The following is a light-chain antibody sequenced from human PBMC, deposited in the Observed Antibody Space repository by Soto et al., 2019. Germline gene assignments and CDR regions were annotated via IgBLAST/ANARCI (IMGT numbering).Light chain of an antibody. J-gene: IGKJ4*01. CDR3: QQYNNWPPLT. CDR1: QSVTSN. V-gene: IGKV3-15*01. Sequence: EIVLTQSPAALSLSPGESATLSCRASQSVTSNLAWYQQKPGQAPRLLIYGASTRATGIPARFSGSGSGTEFTLTISRLQSEDFAVYYCQQYNNWPPLTFGGGTKVDIK. CDR2: GAS.